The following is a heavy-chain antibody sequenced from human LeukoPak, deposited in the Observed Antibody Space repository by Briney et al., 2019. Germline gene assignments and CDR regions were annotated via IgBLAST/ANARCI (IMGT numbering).Heavy chain of an antibody. CDR3: ARDREGYYDSSGPPDY. Sequence: ASVKVSCKASGGTFSSYAISWVRQAPGQGLEWMGWISAYNGNTNYAQKLQGRVTMTTDTSTSAAYMELRSLRSDDTAVYYCARDREGYYDSSGPPDYWGQGTLVTVSS. J-gene: IGHJ4*02. D-gene: IGHD3-22*01. V-gene: IGHV1-18*01. CDR2: ISAYNGNT. CDR1: GGTFSSYA.